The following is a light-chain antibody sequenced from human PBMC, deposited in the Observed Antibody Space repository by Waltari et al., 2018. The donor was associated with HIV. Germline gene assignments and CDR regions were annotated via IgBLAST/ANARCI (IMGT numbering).Light chain of an antibody. V-gene: IGKV1-6*01. CDR1: QGIRND. CDR2: AAS. CDR3: LQDYKAPYT. J-gene: IGKJ2*01. Sequence: AIQMTQSPSSLSAAVGDSVTITCRSSQGIRNDLGWYQQKSGKAPKLLIDAASALHNGVPSRFSGSGSGTDFTLTISSVQPEDFATYYCLQDYKAPYTFGQGTKLEIK.